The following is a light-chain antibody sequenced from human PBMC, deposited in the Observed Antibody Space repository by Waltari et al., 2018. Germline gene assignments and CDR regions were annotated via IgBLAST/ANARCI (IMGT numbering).Light chain of an antibody. CDR3: QQYNNWPPA. Sequence: EIVMTQSPATLSVSPGERATLPCRASQSVSINLAWYQQKPGQAPRLLIYGASTRATGIPARFSGSGSGTEFTLTISSMQSEDFAVYYCQQYNNWPPAFGQGTKVEIK. V-gene: IGKV3-15*01. CDR1: QSVSIN. CDR2: GAS. J-gene: IGKJ1*01.